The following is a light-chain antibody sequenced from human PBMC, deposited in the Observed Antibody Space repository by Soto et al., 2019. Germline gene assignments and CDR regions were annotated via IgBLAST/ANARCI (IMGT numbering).Light chain of an antibody. CDR2: TND. CDR1: TSNIGSNS. V-gene: IGLV1-47*02. CDR3: AAWDDSLSGPL. Sequence: QSVLTQPPSASGTPGQRVTISCSGGTSNIGSNSVYWYQQLPGRAPKLLIYTNDERPSGVPDRFSGSESGTSGSLAISGLRPEDEADYYCAAWDDSLSGPLFGAGTKVTVL. J-gene: IGLJ2*01.